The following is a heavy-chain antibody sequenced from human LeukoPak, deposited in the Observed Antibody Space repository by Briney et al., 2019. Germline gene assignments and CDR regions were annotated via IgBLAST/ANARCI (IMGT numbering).Heavy chain of an antibody. CDR3: AKRSNTRAFDY. D-gene: IGHD4-11*01. CDR2: ISGSGGST. V-gene: IGHV3-23*01. J-gene: IGHJ4*02. Sequence: GGSLRLSCAASGFTFSSYGMTWVRQAPGKGLEWVSGISGSGGSTYYVDSVKGRFTISRDNSKNTLYLQMNSLRAEDTAVYYCAKRSNTRAFDYWGQGTLVTVSS. CDR1: GFTFSSYG.